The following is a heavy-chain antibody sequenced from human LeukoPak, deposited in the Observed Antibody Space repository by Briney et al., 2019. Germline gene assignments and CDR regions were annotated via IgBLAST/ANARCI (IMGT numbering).Heavy chain of an antibody. CDR3: ARDTHSSGWPTYGMDV. Sequence: GGSLRLSCAASGFTVSSNYMSWVRQAPGKGLEWVSVIYSGGSTYYADSVKGRVTISRDNSKNTLYLQMNSLRAEDTAVYYCARDTHSSGWPTYGMDVWGQGTTVTVSS. CDR1: GFTVSSNY. D-gene: IGHD6-19*01. J-gene: IGHJ6*02. V-gene: IGHV3-66*01. CDR2: IYSGGST.